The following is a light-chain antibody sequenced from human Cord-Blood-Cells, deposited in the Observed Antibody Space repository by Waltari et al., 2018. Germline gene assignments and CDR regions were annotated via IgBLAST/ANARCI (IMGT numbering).Light chain of an antibody. Sequence: EIVLTQSPPTLSLSPGERATLSRRASQSVSSYLAWYQQKPGQAPRLLIYDASNRATGIQARFSGSGSGTDFTLTISSLEPEDFAVYYCQQRSNWLTFGGGTKVEIK. J-gene: IGKJ4*01. CDR2: DAS. CDR1: QSVSSY. V-gene: IGKV3-11*01. CDR3: QQRSNWLT.